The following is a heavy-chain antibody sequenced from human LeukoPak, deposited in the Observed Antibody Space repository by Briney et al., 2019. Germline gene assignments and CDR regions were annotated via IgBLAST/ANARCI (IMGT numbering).Heavy chain of an antibody. V-gene: IGHV3-74*01. CDR3: ARDQVAATHDY. Sequence: GGSLRLSCAASGFDFSSNWMHWVRHAPGQGLVWVSRIKGDGISTNYADSVKGRFTISRDIAKNTLYLQMNSLRAEDTAVYYCARDQVAATHDYWGQGTLVTVSS. J-gene: IGHJ4*02. CDR1: GFDFSSNW. CDR2: IKGDGIST. D-gene: IGHD6-19*01.